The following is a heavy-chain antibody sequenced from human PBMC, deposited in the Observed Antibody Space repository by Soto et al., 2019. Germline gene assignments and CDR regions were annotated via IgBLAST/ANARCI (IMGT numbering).Heavy chain of an antibody. CDR2: INHSGST. J-gene: IGHJ4*02. V-gene: IGHV4-34*01. Sequence: QVQLQQWGAGLLKASETLSLTCAVYGGSFNGYYWNWIRQPPGKGLEWIGEINHSGSTNYNPSLKSRVTISVDTAKNQFSLKLRSVTAADTTVYYCARGDGRNFDYWGQGTLVTVSS. CDR1: GGSFNGYY. CDR3: ARGDGRNFDY.